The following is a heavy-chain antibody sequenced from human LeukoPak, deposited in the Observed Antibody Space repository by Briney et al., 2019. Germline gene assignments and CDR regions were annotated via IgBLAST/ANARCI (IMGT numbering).Heavy chain of an antibody. V-gene: IGHV3-30-3*01. D-gene: IGHD6-19*01. Sequence: PGGSLRLSCAASGFTFSSYAMSWVRQAPGKGLEWVAVISRDGSNAYYIDSVKGRFTFSRDNSKHTLYLQMNSLRPEDTGLYYCARGGLESSGRHYWGQGTLVTVSS. CDR2: ISRDGSNA. CDR1: GFTFSSYA. CDR3: ARGGLESSGRHY. J-gene: IGHJ4*02.